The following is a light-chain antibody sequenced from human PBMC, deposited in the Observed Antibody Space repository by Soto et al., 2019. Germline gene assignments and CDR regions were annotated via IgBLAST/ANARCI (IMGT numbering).Light chain of an antibody. J-gene: IGKJ1*01. Sequence: DIQITHSPSSLSASVIYRVTITCRTSQSISTYLNWYHQKPGRAPKLLIYAASSLQSGVPSRFSGSGSGTDFTLTITSLQPEDFATYYCQQTYNTPRTFGQGTKVDIK. V-gene: IGKV1-39*01. CDR2: AAS. CDR1: QSISTY. CDR3: QQTYNTPRT.